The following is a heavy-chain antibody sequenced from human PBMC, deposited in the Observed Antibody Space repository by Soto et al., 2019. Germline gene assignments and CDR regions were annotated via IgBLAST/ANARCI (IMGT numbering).Heavy chain of an antibody. Sequence: HVQLVQSGSEVKKPGASVSVSCKASGYTFTGHGIGWVRQAPGQGFQWLGWINAYQGKTHYAQDVQDRVTITTDTSTRTAYMEPGSLSSDDTADYYCSRFKSGCWPTSNCLDPVAMWGGGSMVIFSS. D-gene: IGHD2-21*01. CDR1: GYTFTGHG. V-gene: IGHV1-18*04. CDR2: INAYQGKT. CDR3: SRFKSGCWPTSNCLDPVAM. J-gene: IGHJ3*02.